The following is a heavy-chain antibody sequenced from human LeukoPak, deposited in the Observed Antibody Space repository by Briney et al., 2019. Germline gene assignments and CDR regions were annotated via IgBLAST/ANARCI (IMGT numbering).Heavy chain of an antibody. CDR2: IYYSGST. CDR1: GGSISSYY. CDR3: ARAPYDSSDY. V-gene: IGHV4-59*01. Sequence: PSETLSLTCTVSGGSISSYYWSWIRQPPGKGLEWIGYIYYSGSTNYNPSLKSRVTISVDTSKYQFSLKLSSVTAADTAVYYCARAPYDSSDYWGQGTLVTVSS. D-gene: IGHD3-22*01. J-gene: IGHJ4*02.